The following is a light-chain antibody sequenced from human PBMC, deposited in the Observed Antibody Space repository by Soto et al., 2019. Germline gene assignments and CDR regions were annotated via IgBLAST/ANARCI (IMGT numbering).Light chain of an antibody. J-gene: IGLJ1*01. CDR3: CSHTSTSTDV. Sequence: QSVLTQPASVSGSPGQSITISCTGTSSDVGGYNYVSWYQQHPGKAPKLMIFDVNNRPSGVSNRFSGSKSGNTASLTISGLQAEDEADYYFCSHTSTSTDVFGTGTKLTVL. CDR2: DVN. CDR1: SSDVGGYNY. V-gene: IGLV2-14*01.